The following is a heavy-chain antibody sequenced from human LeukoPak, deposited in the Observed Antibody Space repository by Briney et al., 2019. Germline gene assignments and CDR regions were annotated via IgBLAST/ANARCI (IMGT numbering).Heavy chain of an antibody. CDR1: GFTFDDYA. J-gene: IGHJ4*02. Sequence: PGGSLRLSCAAPGFTFDDYAMHWVRQAPGKGLEWVSGISWNSGSIGYADSVKGRFTISRDNAKNSLYLQMNSLRAEDTALYYCAKDGYDILTGEFDYWGQGTLVTVSS. V-gene: IGHV3-9*01. CDR2: ISWNSGSI. CDR3: AKDGYDILTGEFDY. D-gene: IGHD3-9*01.